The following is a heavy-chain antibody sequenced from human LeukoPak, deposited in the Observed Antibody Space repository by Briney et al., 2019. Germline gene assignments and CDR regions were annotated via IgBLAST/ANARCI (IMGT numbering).Heavy chain of an antibody. J-gene: IGHJ4*02. CDR2: IRYDGSNK. Sequence: SGGSLRLSCAASGFTFSSYSMNWVRQAPGKGLEWVAFIRYDGSNKYYADSLKGRFTISRDNSKNTLYLQMKSLRAEDTAVYYCAKGFDFWIFDYWGQGTLVTVSS. CDR1: GFTFSSYS. D-gene: IGHD3-3*01. CDR3: AKGFDFWIFDY. V-gene: IGHV3-30*02.